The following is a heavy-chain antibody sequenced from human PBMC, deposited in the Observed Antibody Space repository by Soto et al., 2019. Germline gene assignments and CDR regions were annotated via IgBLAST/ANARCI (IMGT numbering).Heavy chain of an antibody. Sequence: AETLSLSCAVYGGSFSGYYWSWIRQPPGKRLEWIGEINHSGSTNYNPSPKSRVTISVDTSKNQFSLKLSSVTAADTALYYCARGRITMVRGTNNWFDPWGQGTLVTVSS. D-gene: IGHD3-10*01. CDR3: ARGRITMVRGTNNWFDP. V-gene: IGHV4-34*01. CDR2: INHSGST. CDR1: GGSFSGYY. J-gene: IGHJ5*02.